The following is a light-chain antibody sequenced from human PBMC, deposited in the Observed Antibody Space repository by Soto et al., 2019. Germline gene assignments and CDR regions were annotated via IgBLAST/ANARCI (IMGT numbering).Light chain of an antibody. CDR3: AAWDDTVRSYV. V-gene: IGLV1-47*01. CDR1: ISNIGNNY. J-gene: IGLJ1*01. Sequence: QAVVTQPSSVSGTPGQGVTISCSGSISNIGNNYVYWFQQLPGTAPKVLSNRNDQRPSGVPDRFSGSKSGTSASLAISGLRSEDEADYYCAAWDDTVRSYVFGTGTKLTGL. CDR2: RND.